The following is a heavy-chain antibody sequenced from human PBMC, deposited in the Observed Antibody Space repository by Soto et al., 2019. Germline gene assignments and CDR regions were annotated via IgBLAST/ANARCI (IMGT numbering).Heavy chain of an antibody. Sequence: SETLSLTCTVSGGSVSSGSYYWSWIRQPPGKGLEWIGYIYYSGRTNYNPSLKSRVTISVDTSKNQFSLKLSSVTAADTAVYYFAREGGWGAFDIWGKGTMVTVSS. CDR1: GGSVSSGSYY. D-gene: IGHD3-16*01. CDR3: AREGGWGAFDI. CDR2: IYYSGRT. J-gene: IGHJ3*02. V-gene: IGHV4-61*01.